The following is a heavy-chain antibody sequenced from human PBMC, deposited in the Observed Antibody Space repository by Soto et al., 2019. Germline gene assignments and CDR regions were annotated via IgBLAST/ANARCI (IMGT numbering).Heavy chain of an antibody. CDR1: GYTFTSYY. V-gene: IGHV1-46*01. CDR2: INPSGGST. D-gene: IGHD3-22*01. CDR3: ARTLSTMIVVGYEVDNAFDI. J-gene: IGHJ3*02. Sequence: QVQLVQSGAEVKKPGASVKVSCKASGYTFTSYYMHWVRQAPGQGLEWMGIINPSGGSTSYAQKFQGRVTMTRDTSTSTVYMELSSLRSEDTAVYYCARTLSTMIVVGYEVDNAFDIWGQGTMVTVSS.